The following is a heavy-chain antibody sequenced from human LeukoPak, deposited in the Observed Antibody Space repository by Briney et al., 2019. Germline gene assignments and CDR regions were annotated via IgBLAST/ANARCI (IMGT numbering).Heavy chain of an antibody. CDR2: IYDSGTT. CDR1: SGSFGNYY. J-gene: IGHJ3*02. V-gene: IGHV4-59*01. CDR3: ARGFSAAFDI. D-gene: IGHD2/OR15-2a*01. Sequence: PSETLSLTCTVSSGSFGNYYWSWIRQPPGKGLEWIGYIYDSGTTNYNPSLKSRVTISVDTSKNQFSLKLSSVTAADTAVYYCARGFSAAFDIWGQGTMVTVSS.